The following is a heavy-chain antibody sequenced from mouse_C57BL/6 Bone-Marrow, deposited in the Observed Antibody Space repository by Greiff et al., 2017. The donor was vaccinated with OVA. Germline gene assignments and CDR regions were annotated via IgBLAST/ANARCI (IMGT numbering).Heavy chain of an antibody. J-gene: IGHJ1*03. Sequence: VQLQESGAELVRPGASVTLSCKASGYTFTDYEMHWVKQTPVHGLEWIGAIDPETGGTAYNQKFKGKAILTADKSSSTAYMELRSLTSEDSAVYYCTRYYGSSPSWYFDVWGTGTTVTVSS. CDR3: TRYYGSSPSWYFDV. D-gene: IGHD1-1*01. CDR2: IDPETGGT. V-gene: IGHV1-15*01. CDR1: GYTFTDYE.